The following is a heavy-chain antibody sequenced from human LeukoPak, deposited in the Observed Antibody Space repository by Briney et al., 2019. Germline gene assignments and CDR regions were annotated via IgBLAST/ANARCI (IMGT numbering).Heavy chain of an antibody. CDR2: IYSGGST. CDR1: GFTFSTYA. CDR3: ARGAAGPTNWFDP. Sequence: GGSLRLSCEASGFTFSTYAMHWVRQAPGKGLEWVSVIYSGGSTYYADSVKGRFTISRDNSKNTLYLQMNSLRAEDTAVYYCARGAAGPTNWFDPWGQGTLVTVSS. D-gene: IGHD6-13*01. J-gene: IGHJ5*02. V-gene: IGHV3-53*01.